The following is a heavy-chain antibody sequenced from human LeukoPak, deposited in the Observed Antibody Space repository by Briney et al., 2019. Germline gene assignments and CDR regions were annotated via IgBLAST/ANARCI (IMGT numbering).Heavy chain of an antibody. Sequence: ASVKVSCKASGYTFTNYGISWVRQAPGQGLEWMGWMNPNSGNTGYAQKFQGRVTMTRNTSISTAYMELSSLRSEDTAVYYCARSPRIAVAGTDYWGQGTLVTVSS. CDR3: ARSPRIAVAGTDY. J-gene: IGHJ4*02. D-gene: IGHD6-19*01. CDR1: GYTFTNYG. CDR2: MNPNSGNT. V-gene: IGHV1-8*01.